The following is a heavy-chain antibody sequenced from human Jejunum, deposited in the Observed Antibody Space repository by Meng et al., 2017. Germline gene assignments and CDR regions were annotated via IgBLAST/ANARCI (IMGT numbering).Heavy chain of an antibody. Sequence: SETLSLTCTVSGGSLNNYYWSWLRQPAGKGLEWIGRIYSSGSTTYNPSLKSRVTMSVDTSGNQFSLKLSSVTAADTAIYYCARDSPPVRGVIVDYWGQGTLVTVSS. CDR2: IYSSGST. CDR3: ARDSPPVRGVIVDY. CDR1: GGSLNNYY. D-gene: IGHD3-10*01. V-gene: IGHV4-4*07. J-gene: IGHJ4*02.